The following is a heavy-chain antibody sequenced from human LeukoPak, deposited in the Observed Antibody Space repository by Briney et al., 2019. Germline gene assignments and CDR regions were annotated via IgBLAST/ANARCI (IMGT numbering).Heavy chain of an antibody. J-gene: IGHJ6*03. CDR3: ARDCIGVWSGNYYYYYMDV. CDR1: GYTFTGYY. Sequence: ASVKVSCKASGYTFTGYYMHWVRQAPGQGLEWMGWINPNTGGTNNAQKFQGRVTMTRDTSISTAYMELSSLRSEDTAVYYCARDCIGVWSGNYYYYYMDVWGKGTTVTVSS. CDR2: INPNTGGT. V-gene: IGHV1-2*02. D-gene: IGHD3-3*01.